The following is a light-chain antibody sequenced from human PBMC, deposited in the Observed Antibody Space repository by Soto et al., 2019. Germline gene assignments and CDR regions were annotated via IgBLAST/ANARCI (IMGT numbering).Light chain of an antibody. CDR1: SSDVGGYNY. CDR3: CSYAGSYTCVV. CDR2: DVS. Sequence: QSALTQPRSVSGSPGQSVTISCTGTSSDVGGYNYASWYQQHPGKAPNLIIYDVSNPPSGVPDRFSGSKSGNTASLTISGLQAEDEADYYCCSYAGSYTCVVFGGGTKLTVL. V-gene: IGLV2-11*01. J-gene: IGLJ2*01.